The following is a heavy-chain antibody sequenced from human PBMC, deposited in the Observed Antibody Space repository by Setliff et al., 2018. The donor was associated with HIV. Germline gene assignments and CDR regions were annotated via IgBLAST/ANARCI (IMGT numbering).Heavy chain of an antibody. D-gene: IGHD4-17*01. V-gene: IGHV7-4-1*02. CDR1: GYTFLTYG. Sequence: ASVKVSCKASGYTFLTYGISWVRQAPGQGLEWMGWINTHTGSPTYAQAFTGRFVFSVDTSVSTAYLQISSLKAEDTAVYYCARALYGDYGGDINWFDSWGQGTLVTVSS. CDR2: INTHTGSP. CDR3: ARALYGDYGGDINWFDS. J-gene: IGHJ5*01.